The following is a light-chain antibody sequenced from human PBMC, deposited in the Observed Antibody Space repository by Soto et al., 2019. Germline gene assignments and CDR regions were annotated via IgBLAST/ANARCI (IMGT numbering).Light chain of an antibody. CDR3: QQHSHWPPWT. J-gene: IGKJ1*01. V-gene: IGKV3-11*01. CDR1: ENVRTF. Sequence: IVLTHSPSTLSLSPVGRATLSCSASENVRTFVDWYQQKPGQAPRLLISGASNRATGIPARFSGSGSGTDFTLTISNLEPEDFAVYYCQQHSHWPPWTFGQGTKVDIK. CDR2: GAS.